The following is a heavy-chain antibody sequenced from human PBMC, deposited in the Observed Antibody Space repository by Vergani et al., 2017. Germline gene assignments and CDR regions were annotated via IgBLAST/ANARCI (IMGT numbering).Heavy chain of an antibody. CDR1: GGSFSGYY. D-gene: IGHD3-3*01. CDR2: INHSGST. J-gene: IGHJ6*03. Sequence: QVRLQESGPGLVKPSETLSLTCAVYGGSFSGYYWSWIRQPPGKGLEWIWEINHSGSTNYNPSLKSRVTISVDTSKNQFSLKLSSVTAADTAVYYCARVQELYDFWSGYRVRYYYYMDVWGKGTTVTVSS. V-gene: IGHV4-34*01. CDR3: ARVQELYDFWSGYRVRYYYYMDV.